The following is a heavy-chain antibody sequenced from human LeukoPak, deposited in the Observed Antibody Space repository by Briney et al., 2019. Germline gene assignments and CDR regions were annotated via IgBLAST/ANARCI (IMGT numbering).Heavy chain of an antibody. D-gene: IGHD2-15*01. J-gene: IGHJ3*02. CDR2: ISRSGTDT. CDR3: ALYCSGGSCYSIGGAFDI. CDR1: GLTFSSDA. V-gene: IGHV3-23*01. Sequence: GGSLRLSCAASGLTFSSDAMSWVRQAPAKGLDWVLAISRSGTDTYYADSVKGRFTISRDNSRNTLYIQMNSLRAEDTAVYFCALYCSGGSCYSIGGAFDIWGQGTLVTVSS.